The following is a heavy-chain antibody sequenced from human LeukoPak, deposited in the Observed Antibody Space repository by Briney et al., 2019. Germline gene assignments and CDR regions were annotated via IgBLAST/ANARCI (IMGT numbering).Heavy chain of an antibody. D-gene: IGHD3-22*01. CDR3: AREGGLTMIVVVDAFDI. CDR1: GFTFSSYS. Sequence: GGSLRLSCAASGFTFSSYSMNWVRQAPGKGLEWVSYISSSSSTIYYADSVKGRFTISRDNAKNSLYLQMNSLRAEDTAVYYCAREGGLTMIVVVDAFDIWGQGTMVTVSS. CDR2: ISSSSSTI. V-gene: IGHV3-48*01. J-gene: IGHJ3*02.